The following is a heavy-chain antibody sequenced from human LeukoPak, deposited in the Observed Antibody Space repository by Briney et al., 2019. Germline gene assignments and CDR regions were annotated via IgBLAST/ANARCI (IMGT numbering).Heavy chain of an antibody. V-gene: IGHV4-59*01. CDR3: ARSRRFLDAYYFDY. CDR2: VYYSGST. Sequence: PSETLSLTCTVSGGSISSYYWSWIRQPPGKELEWIGYVYYSGSTNYNPSLKSRVTISLDTSKNQFSLKLSSVTAADTAVYYCARSRRFLDAYYFDYWGQGTLVTVSS. D-gene: IGHD3-3*01. J-gene: IGHJ4*02. CDR1: GGSISSYY.